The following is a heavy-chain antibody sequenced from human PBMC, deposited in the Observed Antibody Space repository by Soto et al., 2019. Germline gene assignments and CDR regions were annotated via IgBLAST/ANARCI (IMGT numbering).Heavy chain of an antibody. CDR2: SIHSGST. CDR1: GGSFSDYSWN. CDR3: ARGGLNHGLWSGPINGGIHT. D-gene: IGHD3-3*01. Sequence: SETLSLTCAVYGGSFSDYSWNWNWIRQPPGKGLEWIGESIHSGSTSHNPSLKSRVTLSLITSKNQFSLFLTSVTAADTAVSYCARGGLNHGLWSGPINGGIHTWGQGATVTISS. J-gene: IGHJ6*02. V-gene: IGHV4-34*01.